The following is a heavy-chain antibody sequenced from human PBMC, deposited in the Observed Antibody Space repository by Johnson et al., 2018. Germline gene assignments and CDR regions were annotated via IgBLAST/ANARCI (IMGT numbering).Heavy chain of an antibody. D-gene: IGHD1-1*01. CDR3: TRVRWARTTFEAFDI. CDR1: EFTVSDND. Sequence: VQLVESGGGLIRPGGSXRLACAPSEFTVSDNDVSWVRQAPGKGLEWVSIIYSGSSVQYAGSAKGRFTISRDKSKNTVFLQMNSLRVEDTALYYCTRVRWARTTFEAFDIWGQGTMVIVSA. J-gene: IGHJ3*02. V-gene: IGHV3-53*01. CDR2: IYSGSSV.